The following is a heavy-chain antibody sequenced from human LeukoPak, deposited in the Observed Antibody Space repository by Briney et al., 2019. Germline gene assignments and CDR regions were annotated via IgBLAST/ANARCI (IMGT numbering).Heavy chain of an antibody. CDR1: GFTFSSYA. D-gene: IGHD4-17*01. Sequence: PGGSLRLSCAASGFTFSSYAISWVRQAPGKGLEWVSAISGSGGSTYYADSVKGRFTISRDNSKNTLYLQMNSLRAEDTAVYYCAKDNTVTTWVDAFDIWGQGTMVTVSS. CDR2: ISGSGGST. J-gene: IGHJ3*02. V-gene: IGHV3-23*01. CDR3: AKDNTVTTWVDAFDI.